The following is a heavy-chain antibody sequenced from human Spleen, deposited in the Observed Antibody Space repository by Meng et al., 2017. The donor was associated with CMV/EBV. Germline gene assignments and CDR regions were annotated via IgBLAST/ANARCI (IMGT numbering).Heavy chain of an antibody. CDR3: ARVGVGQYYYYGMDV. V-gene: IGHV3-30*02. CDR2: IEYDGRNE. Sequence: GESQKISCAASGFTFSDYGMHWVRQAPGKGLEWVSFIEYDGRNEYYVDSVKGRFTIPRDNSKNTLYLQMNSLRAEDTSVYYCARVGVGQYYYYGMDVWGQGTTVTVSS. J-gene: IGHJ6*02. CDR1: GFTFSDYG.